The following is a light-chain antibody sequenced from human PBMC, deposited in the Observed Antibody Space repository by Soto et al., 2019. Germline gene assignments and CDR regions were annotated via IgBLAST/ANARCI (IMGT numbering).Light chain of an antibody. J-gene: IGKJ2*01. V-gene: IGKV3-20*01. CDR1: QSVSSSY. CDR3: QQYGSSPPKYT. Sequence: EIVLTQSPGTLSLSPGERATLSCRASQSVSSSYLAWYQQKPGQAPRLLIYGSSSMATEIPDRFNGSGSGTDFTLTISRLEPEDFTVYYCQQYGSSPPKYTFGQGTKLEIK. CDR2: GSS.